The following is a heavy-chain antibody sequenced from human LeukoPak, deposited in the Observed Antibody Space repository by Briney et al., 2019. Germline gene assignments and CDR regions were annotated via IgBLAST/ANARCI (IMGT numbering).Heavy chain of an antibody. Sequence: GGSLRLSCAASGFTFINYEMTWVRQAPGKGLEWVSYMSGSGSTIYYADSVKGRFTISRDNAKNSLYLQMNSLRAGDTAVYYCARMFTNYGLAFDSWGQGTLVTVSS. D-gene: IGHD2-8*01. CDR3: ARMFTNYGLAFDS. CDR1: GFTFINYE. V-gene: IGHV3-48*03. J-gene: IGHJ4*02. CDR2: MSGSGSTI.